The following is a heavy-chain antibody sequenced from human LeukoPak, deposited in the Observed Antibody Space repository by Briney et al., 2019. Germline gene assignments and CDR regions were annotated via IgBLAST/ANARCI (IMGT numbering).Heavy chain of an antibody. CDR1: GGSISSGSYY. D-gene: IGHD6-19*01. J-gene: IGHJ6*03. V-gene: IGHV4-61*02. CDR3: ARGASGQWNYYYYYMDV. CDR2: IYTSGST. Sequence: SETLSLTCTVSGGSISSGSYYWSWIRQPAGKGLEWIGRIYTSGSTNYNPSLKSRVTISVDTSKNQFSLKLSSVTAADTAVYYCARGASGQWNYYYYYMDVWGKGTTVTVSS.